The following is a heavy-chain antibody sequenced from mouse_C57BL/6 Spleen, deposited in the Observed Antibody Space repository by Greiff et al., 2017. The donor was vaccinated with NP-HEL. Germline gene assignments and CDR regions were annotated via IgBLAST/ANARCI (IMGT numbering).Heavy chain of an antibody. CDR2: IDPENGDT. CDR1: GFNIKDDY. J-gene: IGHJ3*01. CDR3: TTSSYGSSYDWFAY. V-gene: IGHV14-4*01. Sequence: EVQLQQSGAELVRPGASVKLSCTASGFNIKDDYMHWVKQRPEQGLEWIGWIDPENGDTEYASKFQGKATITADTSSNTAYLQLRSLTSEDTAVYYCTTSSYGSSYDWFAYWGQGTLVTVSA. D-gene: IGHD1-1*01.